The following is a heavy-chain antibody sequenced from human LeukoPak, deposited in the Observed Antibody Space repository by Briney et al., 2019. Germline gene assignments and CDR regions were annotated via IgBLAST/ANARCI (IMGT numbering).Heavy chain of an antibody. CDR1: GFTFSDYW. J-gene: IGHJ5*02. V-gene: IGHV3-7*01. D-gene: IGHD2-21*01. CDR3: VRDATTGGDLDH. CDR2: IKVDGSEK. Sequence: QPGGSLRLSCAASGFTFSDYWMMWVRQAPGKGLEWVAQIKVDGSEKYYVDSVRGRFTISRDNAENSLDLQMNTLRVEDTAVYYCVRDATTGGDLDHWGQGTLVTVSS.